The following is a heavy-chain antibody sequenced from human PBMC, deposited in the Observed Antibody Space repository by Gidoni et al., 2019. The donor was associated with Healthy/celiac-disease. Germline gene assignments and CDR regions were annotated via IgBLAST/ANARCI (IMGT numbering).Heavy chain of an antibody. V-gene: IGHV5-10-1*01. CDR2: IDPSDSYT. Sequence: EVQLVQSGAEVKKPGESLRISCKGSGYSFTSYWISWVRQMPGKGLAWMGRIDPSDSYTNYSPSFQGHVTISADKSISTAYLQWSSLKASDTAMYYCASYSSGWSPLDYWGQGTLVTVSS. D-gene: IGHD6-19*01. CDR3: ASYSSGWSPLDY. CDR1: GYSFTSYW. J-gene: IGHJ4*02.